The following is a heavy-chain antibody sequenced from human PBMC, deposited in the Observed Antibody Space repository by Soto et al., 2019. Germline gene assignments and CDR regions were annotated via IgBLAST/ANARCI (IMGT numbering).Heavy chain of an antibody. J-gene: IGHJ6*02. CDR2: INPNSGGT. CDR1: GYTFTGYY. D-gene: IGHD6-6*01. Sequence: GASVKVSCKASGYTFTGYYMHWVRQAPGQGLEWMGWINPNSGGTNYAQKFQGWVTMTRDTSISTAYMELSRLRSDDTAVYYCARDLSSSSVRYYYYGMLVWGQGTTVTGSS. CDR3: ARDLSSSSVRYYYYGMLV. V-gene: IGHV1-2*04.